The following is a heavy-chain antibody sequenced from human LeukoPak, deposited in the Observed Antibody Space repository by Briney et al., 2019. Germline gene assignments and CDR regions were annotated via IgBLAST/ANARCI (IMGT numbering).Heavy chain of an antibody. V-gene: IGHV4-59*01. CDR3: ARTSVAGSSRFDY. CDR1: GRSISSYY. J-gene: IGHJ4*02. CDR2: IYYSGST. Sequence: SETLSLTCTVSGRSISSYYWSWIRQPPGKGLEWIGYIYYSGSTNYNPSLKNRVTISVDTSKNQFSLKLSSVTAADTAVYYCARTSVAGSSRFDYWGQGTLATVSS. D-gene: IGHD6-6*01.